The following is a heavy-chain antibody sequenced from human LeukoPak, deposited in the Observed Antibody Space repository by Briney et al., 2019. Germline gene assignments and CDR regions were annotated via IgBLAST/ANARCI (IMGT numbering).Heavy chain of an antibody. D-gene: IGHD3-10*01. J-gene: IGHJ4*02. V-gene: IGHV3-30-3*01. Sequence: PGGSLRLSCAASGFTFRNYVINWVRQAPGKGLEWVAVTSSDLNVKLYADSVKGRFTISRDNSRSTLYLQMNSLRPEDTAIYYCAREGYYGSGSPPSLYFDYWGQGTLVTVSS. CDR1: GFTFRNYV. CDR2: TSSDLNVK. CDR3: AREGYYGSGSPPSLYFDY.